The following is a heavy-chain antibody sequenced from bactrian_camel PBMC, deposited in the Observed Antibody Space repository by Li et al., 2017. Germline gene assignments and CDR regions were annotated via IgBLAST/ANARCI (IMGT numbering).Heavy chain of an antibody. D-gene: IGHD4*01. Sequence: VQLVESGGSLVQLGGSQRLSCVASGFTFSSYSLSRVRQAPGKGLEWVSLITSDGRTTYYADSVKGRFTISRDNTKNAVYLQMNSLKPEDTAMYYCAAPDPADWRLCGPGIPHYQYKYWGQGTQVTVS. CDR2: ITSDGRTT. V-gene: IGHV3S40*01. CDR1: GFTFSSYS. J-gene: IGHJ4*01. CDR3: AAPDPADWRLCGPGIPHYQYKY.